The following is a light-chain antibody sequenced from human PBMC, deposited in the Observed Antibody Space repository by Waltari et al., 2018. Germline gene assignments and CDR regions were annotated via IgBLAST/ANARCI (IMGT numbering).Light chain of an antibody. CDR2: DVS. CDR3: SSYTSSSTVL. CDR1: SSDVGGYNY. V-gene: IGLV2-14*03. J-gene: IGLJ2*01. Sequence: QSALTQPASVSGSPGQSITISCTGTSSDVGGYNYVSWYQQHPGKAPKLMIYDVSKRPSGVSNRFSGSKSCNTASLTISGLQAEDDADYYCSSYTSSSTVLFGGGTRLTVL.